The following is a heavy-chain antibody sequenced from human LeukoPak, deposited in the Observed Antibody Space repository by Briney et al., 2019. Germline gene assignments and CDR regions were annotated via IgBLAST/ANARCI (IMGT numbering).Heavy chain of an antibody. CDR1: GGTFSSYT. Sequence: SVKVSCKASGGTFSSYTISWVRQAPGQGLEWMGGIIPIFGTANYAQKFQGRVTITADKSTSTAYMELSSLRSEDTAVYYCARDNGEGDGYNSFFSGYYGMDVWGQGTTVTVSS. D-gene: IGHD5-24*01. V-gene: IGHV1-69*06. CDR3: ARDNGEGDGYNSFFSGYYGMDV. J-gene: IGHJ6*02. CDR2: IIPIFGTA.